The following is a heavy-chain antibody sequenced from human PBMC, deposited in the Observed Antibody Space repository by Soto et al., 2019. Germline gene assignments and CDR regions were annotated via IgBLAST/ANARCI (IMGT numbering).Heavy chain of an antibody. Sequence: QVQLVQSETEVRKPGSSVKVSCRASGGAFGSNAISWVRQAPGQGLEWMGNIIPIFGTTKNAQKFQGRVTITADASTDTAYMDLSSLRSDDTAIYYCAREGYTFGPGAVRGAFDIWGQGTMVTVSS. D-gene: IGHD3-16*01. CDR1: GGAFGSNA. CDR3: AREGYTFGPGAVRGAFDI. V-gene: IGHV1-69*15. CDR2: IIPIFGTT. J-gene: IGHJ3*02.